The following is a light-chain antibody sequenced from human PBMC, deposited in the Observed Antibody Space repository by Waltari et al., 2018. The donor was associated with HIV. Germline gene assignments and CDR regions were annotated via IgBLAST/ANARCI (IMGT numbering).Light chain of an antibody. CDR3: ISYTSSSTLV. Sequence: QSALTQPASVSGSPGQSITVSCTGTSSDVGGYNYVSWYQHHPGKAPNLMISDVTYRPSGVSNRFSGSKSGNTASLTISGLQAEDEADYYCISYTSSSTLVFGGGTKVTVL. CDR1: SSDVGGYNY. CDR2: DVT. V-gene: IGLV2-14*03. J-gene: IGLJ2*01.